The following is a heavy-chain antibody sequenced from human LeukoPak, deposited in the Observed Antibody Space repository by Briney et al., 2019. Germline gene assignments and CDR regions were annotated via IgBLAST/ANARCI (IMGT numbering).Heavy chain of an antibody. Sequence: SETLSLTCTVSGGSISSSSYYWGWIRQPPGKGLEWIGSIYYSGSTYYNPSLKSRVTISVDTSKNQFSLKLSSVTAADTAVYYCARDSAPSVRFLEWLSLVGVFDPWGQGTLVTVSS. V-gene: IGHV4-39*07. CDR1: GGSISSSSYY. D-gene: IGHD3-3*01. CDR3: ARDSAPSVRFLEWLSLVGVFDP. CDR2: IYYSGST. J-gene: IGHJ5*02.